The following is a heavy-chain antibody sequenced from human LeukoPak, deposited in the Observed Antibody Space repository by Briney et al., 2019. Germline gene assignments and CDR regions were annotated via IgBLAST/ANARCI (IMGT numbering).Heavy chain of an antibody. Sequence: ASVKVSCKVSGYSLTEVSIHWVRQAPGKGLEWMGGFDPADDEMIYAQNFQGRVTMTEDTSTDTAYMELGSLRSEDTAVYYCATQVVISDGGWFDPWGQGTLVTVSS. V-gene: IGHV1-24*01. D-gene: IGHD2-2*01. CDR3: ATQVVISDGGWFDP. CDR2: FDPADDEM. J-gene: IGHJ5*02. CDR1: GYSLTEVS.